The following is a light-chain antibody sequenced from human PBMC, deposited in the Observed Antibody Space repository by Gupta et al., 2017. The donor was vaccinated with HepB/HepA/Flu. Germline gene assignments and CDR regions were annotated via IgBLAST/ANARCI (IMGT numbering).Light chain of an antibody. V-gene: IGKV1-5*03. CDR2: KAS. J-gene: IGKJ3*01. Sequence: DIQMTQSPSTLSASVGDRVTITCRASQSISTWLAWYQQKPGKAPKLLIYKASSLESGVPSRFSGSGSGTEFTLTISSLQPDDFATYYCQQENNSLFTFGHGTKVDIK. CDR1: QSISTW. CDR3: QQENNSLFT.